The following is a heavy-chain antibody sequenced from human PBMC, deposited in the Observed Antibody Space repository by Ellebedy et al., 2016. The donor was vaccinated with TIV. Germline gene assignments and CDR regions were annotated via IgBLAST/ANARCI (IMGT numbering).Heavy chain of an antibody. CDR1: GFTFNNYA. V-gene: IGHV3-15*05. CDR3: LPLCLASTTCLNLFDS. CDR2: IRNSIHGGTT. D-gene: IGHD2-2*01. Sequence: GGSLRLXXAGSGFTFNNYAMSWVRQAPGKGLQWVGHIRNSIHGGTTDYAAPVKGRFTISRDDSKSTLYLQMNSLKTEDTAVYYCLPLCLASTTCLNLFDSWGQGTLVTVSS. J-gene: IGHJ4*02.